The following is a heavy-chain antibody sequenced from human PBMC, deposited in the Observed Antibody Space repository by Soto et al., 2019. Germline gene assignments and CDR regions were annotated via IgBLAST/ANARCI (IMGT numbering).Heavy chain of an antibody. D-gene: IGHD5-12*01. Sequence: QVQLVQSGAEVQKPGASVKVSCKTSGYTFNDFGITWVRQAPGLGLEWLGWIYSKAVTINFAPKFQGRVIMTTDTSTSTTYMELTRLTYDDTAVYFCARDIGFDIDYWGQGTLVTVS. J-gene: IGHJ4*02. CDR3: ARDIGFDIDY. CDR2: IYSKAVTI. CDR1: GYTFNDFG. V-gene: IGHV1-18*01.